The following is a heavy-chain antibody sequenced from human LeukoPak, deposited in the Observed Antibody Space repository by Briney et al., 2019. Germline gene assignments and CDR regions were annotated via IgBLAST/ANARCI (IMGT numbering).Heavy chain of an antibody. V-gene: IGHV4-34*01. CDR1: GGSFSGYY. D-gene: IGHD3-16*01. CDR3: ARFRWGSGGPYFDY. CDR2: INHSGST. J-gene: IGHJ4*02. Sequence: SETLSLTCAVYGGSFSGYYWSWIRQPPGRGLEWIGEINHSGSTNYNPSLKSRVTISVDTSKNQFSLKLSSVTAADTAVYYCARFRWGSGGPYFDYWGQGTLVTVSS.